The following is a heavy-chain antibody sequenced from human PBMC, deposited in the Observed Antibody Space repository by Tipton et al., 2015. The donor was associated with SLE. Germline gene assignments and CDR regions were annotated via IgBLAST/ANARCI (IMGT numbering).Heavy chain of an antibody. CDR2: INHSGNT. Sequence: TLSLTCAVYGGSFSGYYWSWIRQPPGKGLEWIGEINHSGNTNYNPSLKSRITINPDTSQNQFSLQLNSVTAADTAVYYCARRLDNHYGHLDPWGQETLVTVSS. V-gene: IGHV4-34*01. CDR1: GGSFSGYY. D-gene: IGHD3-16*01. CDR3: ARRLDNHYGHLDP. J-gene: IGHJ5*02.